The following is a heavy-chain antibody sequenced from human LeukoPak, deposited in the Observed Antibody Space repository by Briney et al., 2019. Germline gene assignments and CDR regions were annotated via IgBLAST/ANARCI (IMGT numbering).Heavy chain of an antibody. J-gene: IGHJ6*02. CDR2: IYSGGST. Sequence: GGSLRLSCAASGFTVSSNYMSWVRQAPGKGLEWVSVIYSGGSTYYAASVKGRFTISRDNSKSTLYLQMNSLRAEDTAVYYCARIPVHDYYYYGMDVWGQGTTVTVSS. CDR1: GFTVSSNY. D-gene: IGHD1-1*01. V-gene: IGHV3-53*01. CDR3: ARIPVHDYYYYGMDV.